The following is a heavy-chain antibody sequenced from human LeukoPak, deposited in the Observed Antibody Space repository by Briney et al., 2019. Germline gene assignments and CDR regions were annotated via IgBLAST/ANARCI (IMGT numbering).Heavy chain of an antibody. CDR2: IYYTGSS. V-gene: IGHV4-59*01. CDR3: ARDYRRAGTTGGWFDP. Sequence: ASETLSLTCTVSGGSISSYYWSWIRQPPGKGPVWIANIYYTGSSDYNPSLKSRVTISVDTSKNQFSLKMNSVTAADTAFYYCARDYRRAGTTGGWFDPWGQVILVTVSS. J-gene: IGHJ5*02. D-gene: IGHD1-1*01. CDR1: GGSISSYY.